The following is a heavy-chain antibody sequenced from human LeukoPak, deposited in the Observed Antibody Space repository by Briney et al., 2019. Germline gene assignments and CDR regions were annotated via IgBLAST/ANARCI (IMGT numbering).Heavy chain of an antibody. CDR2: IYYSGST. CDR3: AKAGVRYFDSSGLYAFDF. D-gene: IGHD3-22*01. V-gene: IGHV4-39*01. Sequence: PSETLSLTCAVSGGSISSTSYYWAWIRQPPGKGLEWIGTIYYSGSTYHNPSLRSRVTMSVDTSRNQFSLKLSSVDAADTAVYYCAKAGVRYFDSSGLYAFDFWGQGTTVTVSS. J-gene: IGHJ3*01. CDR1: GGSISSTSYY.